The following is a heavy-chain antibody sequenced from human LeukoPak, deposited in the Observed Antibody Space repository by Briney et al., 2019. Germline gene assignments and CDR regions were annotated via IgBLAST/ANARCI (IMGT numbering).Heavy chain of an antibody. V-gene: IGHV1-2*06. D-gene: IGHD3-22*01. CDR1: GYTFTGYY. CDR2: INPNSGGT. J-gene: IGHJ4*02. Sequence: GASVKVSCKASGYTFTGYYMHWVRQAPGQGLEWMGRINPNSGGTNYAQKFQGRVTMTRDTSTSTVYMELSSLRSEDTAVYYCARDQYYYDSSGPGYWGQGTLVTVSS. CDR3: ARDQYYYDSSGPGY.